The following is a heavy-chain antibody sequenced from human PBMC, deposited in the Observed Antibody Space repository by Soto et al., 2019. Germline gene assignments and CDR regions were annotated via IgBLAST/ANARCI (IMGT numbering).Heavy chain of an antibody. D-gene: IGHD1-26*01. CDR3: ARHGSRGAYKSLFDP. J-gene: IGHJ5*02. Sequence: PSETLSLTCTASGGSISSSIYYWGWIRQPPGKGLEWIGSIYYSGSTYYNPSLKSRVTISVDTSKNQFSLKLSSVTAADTAVYYFARHGSRGAYKSLFDPWGQGTLVTVSS. CDR2: IYYSGST. V-gene: IGHV4-39*01. CDR1: GGSISSSIYY.